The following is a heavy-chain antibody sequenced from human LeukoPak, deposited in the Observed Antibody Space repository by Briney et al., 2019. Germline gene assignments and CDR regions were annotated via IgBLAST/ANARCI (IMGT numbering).Heavy chain of an antibody. V-gene: IGHV3-48*04. Sequence: PGGSLRLSCAASGFTFSSYSMNWVRQAPGKGLEWVSYISSSSSTIYYADSVKGQFTISRDNAKNSLYLQMNSLRAEDTAVYYCASFPRDYYYGMDVWGQGTTVTVSS. CDR2: ISSSSSTI. J-gene: IGHJ6*02. CDR1: GFTFSSYS. CDR3: ASFPRDYYYGMDV.